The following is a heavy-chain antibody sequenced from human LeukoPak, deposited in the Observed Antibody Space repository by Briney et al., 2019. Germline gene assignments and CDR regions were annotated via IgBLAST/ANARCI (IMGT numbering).Heavy chain of an antibody. V-gene: IGHV4-34*01. CDR1: GGSFSGYY. Sequence: SETLSLTCAVYGGSFSGYYWSWIRQPPGKGLEWIGEINHSGSTNYNPSLKSRVTISVDTSKNQFSLKLSSVTAADTAVYYCARGRTSYGYFLFDYWGQGTLVTVSS. CDR2: INHSGST. D-gene: IGHD5-18*01. J-gene: IGHJ4*02. CDR3: ARGRTSYGYFLFDY.